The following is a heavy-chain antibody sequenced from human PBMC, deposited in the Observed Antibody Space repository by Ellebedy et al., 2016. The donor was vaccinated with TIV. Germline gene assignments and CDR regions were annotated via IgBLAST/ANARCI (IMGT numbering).Heavy chain of an antibody. CDR2: ISGSGDTT. D-gene: IGHD6-19*01. V-gene: IGHV3-23*01. CDR1: GFAFSTYA. CDR3: ARDSLTDYSSYVGVDP. Sequence: GESLKISCAASGFAFSTYAMNWVRQAPGKGLECVSSISGSGDTTYYADSVNGRFTISRENSKNTLFLQMNNLRTEDTAIDYCARDSLTDYSSYVGVDPWGQGTLVTVSS. J-gene: IGHJ5*02.